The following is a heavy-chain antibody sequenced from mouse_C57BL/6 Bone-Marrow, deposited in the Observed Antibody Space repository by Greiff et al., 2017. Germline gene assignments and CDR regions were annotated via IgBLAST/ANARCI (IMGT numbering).Heavy chain of an antibody. J-gene: IGHJ3*01. Sequence: EVKLEESGGGLVQPGGSLKLSCAASGFTFSDYYMYWVRQTPEKRLEWVAYISNGGGSTYYPDTVKGRFTISRDNAKNTLYLQMSRLKSEDTAMYYCARGGFAYWGQGTLVTVSA. V-gene: IGHV5-12*01. CDR3: ARGGFAY. CDR2: ISNGGGST. CDR1: GFTFSDYY.